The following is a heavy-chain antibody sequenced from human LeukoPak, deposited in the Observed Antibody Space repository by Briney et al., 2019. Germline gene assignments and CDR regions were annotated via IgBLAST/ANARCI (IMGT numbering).Heavy chain of an antibody. D-gene: IGHD3-10*01. Sequence: GGSLRLSCAASGFTFSSYGMHWVRQAPGKGLEWVAVISYDGSNKYYADSVKGRFTISRDNSKNTLYLQMNSLRAEDTAVYYCALDYLLWLDYWGQGTLVTASS. J-gene: IGHJ4*02. CDR2: ISYDGSNK. V-gene: IGHV3-30*03. CDR3: ALDYLLWLDY. CDR1: GFTFSSYG.